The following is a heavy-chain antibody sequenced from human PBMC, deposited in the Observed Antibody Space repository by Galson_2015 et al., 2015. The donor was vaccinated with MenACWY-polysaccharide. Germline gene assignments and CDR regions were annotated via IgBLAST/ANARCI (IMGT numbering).Heavy chain of an antibody. J-gene: IGHJ4*02. CDR2: VSSGSGTI. CDR3: ARVAYSSHTFDS. V-gene: IGHV3-48*02. Sequence: SLRLSCAASGFTFSAYTMTWVRQAPGKGLEWVSSVSSGSGTIYYAESVKGRFTISRDNAESSLYLQLNSLRDEDTAVYYCARVAYSSHTFDSWGQGTLVTVSS. CDR1: GFTFSAYT. D-gene: IGHD4-11*01.